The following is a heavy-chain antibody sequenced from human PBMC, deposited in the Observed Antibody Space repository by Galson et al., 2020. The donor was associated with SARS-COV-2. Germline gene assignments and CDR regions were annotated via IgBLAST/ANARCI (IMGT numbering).Heavy chain of an antibody. CDR2: IYYSGST. CDR3: ARESGQWLVPPYFDY. V-gene: IGHV4-39*07. CDR1: GGSISSSSYY. Sequence: ASETLSLTCTVSGGSISSSSYYWGWIRQPPGKGLGWIGSIYYSGSTYYNPSLKSRVTISVDTSKNQFSLKLSSVTAADTAVYYCARESGQWLVPPYFDYWGQGTMVTVSS. J-gene: IGHJ4*02. D-gene: IGHD6-19*01.